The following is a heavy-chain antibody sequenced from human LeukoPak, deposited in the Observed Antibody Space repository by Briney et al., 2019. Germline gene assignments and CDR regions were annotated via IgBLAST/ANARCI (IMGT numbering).Heavy chain of an antibody. CDR1: GYTFTSYG. CDR2: ISAYNGNT. D-gene: IGHD3-3*01. Sequence: GASVKVSCKASGYTFTSYGISWVRQAPGQGLEWMGRISAYNGNTNYAQKLQGRVTMTTDTSTSTAYMELRSLRSDDTAVYYCARIDDFSSGPLRPYYFDYWGQGTLVTVSS. V-gene: IGHV1-18*01. J-gene: IGHJ4*02. CDR3: ARIDDFSSGPLRPYYFDY.